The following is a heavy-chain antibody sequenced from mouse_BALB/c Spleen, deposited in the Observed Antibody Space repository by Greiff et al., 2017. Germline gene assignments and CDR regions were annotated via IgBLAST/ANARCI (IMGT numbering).Heavy chain of an antibody. CDR1: GFTFSSFG. CDR2: ISSGSSTI. CDR3: AIYGYDGKGAMDY. D-gene: IGHD2-2*01. Sequence: EVMLVESGGGLVQPGGSRKLSCAASGFTFSSFGMHWVRQAPEKGLEWVAYISSGSSTIYYADTVKGRFTISRDNPKNTLFLQMTSLRSEDTAMYYCAIYGYDGKGAMDYWGQGTSVTVSS. J-gene: IGHJ4*01. V-gene: IGHV5-17*02.